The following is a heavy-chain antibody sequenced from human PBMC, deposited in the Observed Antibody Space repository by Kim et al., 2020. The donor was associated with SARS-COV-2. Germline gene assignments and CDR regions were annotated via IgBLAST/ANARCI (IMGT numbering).Heavy chain of an antibody. CDR1: GGSFSGYY. CDR3: ARGKAAAGSTFDY. Sequence: SETLSLTCAVYGGSFSGYYWSWIRQPPGKGLEWIGEINHSGSTNYNPSLKSRVTISVDTSKNQFSLKLSSVTAADTAVYYCARGKAAAGSTFDYWGQGTLVTVSS. J-gene: IGHJ4*02. D-gene: IGHD6-13*01. CDR2: INHSGST. V-gene: IGHV4-34*01.